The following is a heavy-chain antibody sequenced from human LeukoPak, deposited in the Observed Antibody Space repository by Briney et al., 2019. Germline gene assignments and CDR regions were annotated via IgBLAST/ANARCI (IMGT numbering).Heavy chain of an antibody. D-gene: IGHD3-22*01. J-gene: IGHJ4*02. Sequence: GGSLRLSCAASGFTFSSYAMSWVRQAPGKGLEWVSAISGSGSSTYYVDSVKGRFTISSDISKNTLFLQMSSLRAEDTAIYYCAKHVQDYYDSSGSRSYDYWGQGTLVTVSS. V-gene: IGHV3-23*01. CDR2: ISGSGSST. CDR3: AKHVQDYYDSSGSRSYDY. CDR1: GFTFSSYA.